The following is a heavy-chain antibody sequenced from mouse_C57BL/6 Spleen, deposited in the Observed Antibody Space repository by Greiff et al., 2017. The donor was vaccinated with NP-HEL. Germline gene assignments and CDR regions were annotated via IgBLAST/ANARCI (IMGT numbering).Heavy chain of an antibody. J-gene: IGHJ1*03. CDR3: AREADGSSLYWYFDV. D-gene: IGHD1-1*01. Sequence: EVQVVESEGGLVQPGSSMKLSCTASGFTFSDYYMAWVRPVPEKGLEWVANINYDGSSTYYLDSLKSRFIISRDNAKNILYLQMSSLKSEDTATYYCAREADGSSLYWYFDVWGTGTTVTVSS. V-gene: IGHV5-16*01. CDR2: INYDGSST. CDR1: GFTFSDYY.